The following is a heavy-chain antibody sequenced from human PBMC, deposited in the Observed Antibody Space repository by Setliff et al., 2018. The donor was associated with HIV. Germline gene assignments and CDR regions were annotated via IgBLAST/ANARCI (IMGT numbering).Heavy chain of an antibody. D-gene: IGHD2-2*02. J-gene: IGHJ4*02. CDR1: GYTFSTYS. CDR2: ISPYNGNT. Sequence: ASVKVSCKSSGYTFSTYSISWVRQAPGQGLEWLGWISPYNGNTKYTEKFQGRVTITRDTSASTAYMELSSLRSEDTAVYYCARDRRPAGINYGYGYLDDWGQGTLVTVSS. CDR3: ARDRRPAGINYGYGYLDD. V-gene: IGHV1-18*01.